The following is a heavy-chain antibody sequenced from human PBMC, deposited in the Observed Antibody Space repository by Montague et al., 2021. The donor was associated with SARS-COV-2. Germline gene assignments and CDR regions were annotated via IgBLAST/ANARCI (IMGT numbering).Heavy chain of an antibody. CDR2: IYYSGGT. Sequence: SETLSLTCSVSGGPISGYYWSWIRQSPGKGLEWIGYIYYSGGTIXNPSLKSRVIISVDTSKSQLSLKLSSVIAADTAVYYCARDRFIAGGRLPHGFDPWGQGTLVTVSS. D-gene: IGHD6-13*01. V-gene: IGHV4-59*01. J-gene: IGHJ5*02. CDR1: GGPISGYY. CDR3: ARDRFIAGGRLPHGFDP.